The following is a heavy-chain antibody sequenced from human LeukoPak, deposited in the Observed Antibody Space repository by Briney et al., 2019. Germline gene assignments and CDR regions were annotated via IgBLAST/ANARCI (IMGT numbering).Heavy chain of an antibody. V-gene: IGHV4-59*08. J-gene: IGHJ3*02. D-gene: IGHD4-17*01. CDR1: GGSISSDY. Sequence: PSETLSLTCTVSGGSISSDYWSWIRQPPGKGLEWIGYIYYSGVTNYNPSLRSRLTISVDKNQFSLKLTSVTAADTAVYYCARRGYGDQGAFDIWGQGTMVTVSS. CDR3: ARRGYGDQGAFDI. CDR2: IYYSGVT.